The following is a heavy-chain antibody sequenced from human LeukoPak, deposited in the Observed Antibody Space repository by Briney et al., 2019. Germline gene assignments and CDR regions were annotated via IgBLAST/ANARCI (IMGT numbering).Heavy chain of an antibody. CDR2: ISAYNGNT. J-gene: IGHJ6*02. V-gene: IGHV1-18*01. D-gene: IGHD2-21*02. CDR1: GYTFTSYG. Sequence: ASVTVSCKASGYTFTSYGISWVRQAPGQGLEWMGWISAYNGNTNYAQKLQGRVTMTTDTSTSTAYMELRSLRSDDTAVYYCARVGVYCGGDCYYYYYGMDVWGQGTTVTVSS. CDR3: ARVGVYCGGDCYYYYYGMDV.